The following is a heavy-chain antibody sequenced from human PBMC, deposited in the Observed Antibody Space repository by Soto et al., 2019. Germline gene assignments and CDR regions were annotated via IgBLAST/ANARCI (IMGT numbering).Heavy chain of an antibody. CDR3: VRGDGDSSGYYYYFDY. D-gene: IGHD3-22*01. V-gene: IGHV4-30-2*01. Sequence: QLQLQESGSGLVKPSQTLSLTCAVSGGSISSGGYSWSWIRQPPGKGLEWIGYIYHSGSTYYNPSLKSRVTISVDRSKNQFSLKLSSVTAADTAVYYCVRGDGDSSGYYYYFDYWGQGTLVTVSS. CDR2: IYHSGST. J-gene: IGHJ4*02. CDR1: GGSISSGGYS.